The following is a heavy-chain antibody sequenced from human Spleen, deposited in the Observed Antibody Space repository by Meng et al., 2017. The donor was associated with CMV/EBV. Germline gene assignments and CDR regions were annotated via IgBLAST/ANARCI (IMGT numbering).Heavy chain of an antibody. J-gene: IGHJ3*01. CDR2: ISSSRSYI. D-gene: IGHD2-2*01. Sequence: GESLKISCAPSGFTFNTYTIHWVRQAPGKGLEWVSSISSSRSYINYADSVKGRFTISRDNAKNSVFLQLTSLRVEDTAVYYCARERLYQPLWGDALDVWGQGTMVTVSS. CDR1: GFTFNTYT. CDR3: ARERLYQPLWGDALDV. V-gene: IGHV3-21*01.